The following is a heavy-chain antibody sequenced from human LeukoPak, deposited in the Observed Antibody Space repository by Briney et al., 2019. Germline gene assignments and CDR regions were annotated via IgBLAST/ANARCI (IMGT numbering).Heavy chain of an antibody. Sequence: DPSETLSLTCTVSGGSISSYYWSWIRQPPGKGLEWMGYIYYSGSTNYNPSLKSRVTISVDTSNNQFSLKLSSVTAADTAVYYCARSHSVWTSFDYWGQGTLVTVSS. CDR3: ARSHSVWTSFDY. D-gene: IGHD3/OR15-3a*01. V-gene: IGHV4-59*01. J-gene: IGHJ4*02. CDR1: GGSISSYY. CDR2: IYYSGST.